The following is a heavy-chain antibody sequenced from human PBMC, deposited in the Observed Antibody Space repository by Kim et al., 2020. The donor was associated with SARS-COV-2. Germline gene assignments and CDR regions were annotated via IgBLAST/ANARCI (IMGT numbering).Heavy chain of an antibody. D-gene: IGHD4-4*01. V-gene: IGHV3-7*01. J-gene: IGHJ4*02. CDR3: ARGDYDYSGNFCEY. Sequence: VASVRGGVTSSRDNAKNSLYLQMNSLRAEETAVYYCARGDYDYSGNFCEYWGQGTLVTVSS.